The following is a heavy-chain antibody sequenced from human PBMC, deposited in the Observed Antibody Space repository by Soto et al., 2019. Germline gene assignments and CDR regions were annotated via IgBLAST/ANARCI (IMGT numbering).Heavy chain of an antibody. J-gene: IGHJ4*02. CDR2: INPDSGMT. D-gene: IGHD6-19*01. CDR1: GYSFTGFY. CDR3: VRDSGRSLASVRFDY. Sequence: QVQLVQSGADVRKPGASVKVSCNSSGYSFTGFYIHWVRQAPGQGLEWMGWINPDSGMTKQAQRFQGRVTLTGDTSINTAHMELSGLTSDDTAVYYCVRDSGRSLASVRFDYWGQGTLVIVSS. V-gene: IGHV1-2*02.